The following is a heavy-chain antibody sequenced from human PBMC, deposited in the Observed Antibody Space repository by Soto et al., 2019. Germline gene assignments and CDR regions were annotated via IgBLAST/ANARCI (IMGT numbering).Heavy chain of an antibody. V-gene: IGHV3-11*01. D-gene: IGHD1-26*01. Sequence: QVHLVESGGGVVRPGGSLRLSCAASGFRFSDDYMSWIRQAPGKGLEWVSYISMTGTTIYYADSVKGRFTISRDNAKNSLYLQMNSLRAEDAAVYYCAREVGSLEYWGQGTLVTVSS. CDR2: ISMTGTTI. J-gene: IGHJ4*02. CDR3: AREVGSLEY. CDR1: GFRFSDDY.